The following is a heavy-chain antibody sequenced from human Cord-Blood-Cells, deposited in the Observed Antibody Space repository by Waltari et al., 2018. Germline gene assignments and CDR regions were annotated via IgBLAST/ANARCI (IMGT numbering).Heavy chain of an antibody. CDR1: GYTFTGYS. D-gene: IGHD3-10*01. Sequence: QVQLVQSGAEVKKPGASVKVSCKASGYTFTGYSMQWVRQAPGQGLEWMGWINPNSGGTNYAQKFQGRVTMTRDTSSSTAYMELSRLRSDDTAVYYCAGEPYGSGSYYNWFDPWGQGTLVTVSS. J-gene: IGHJ5*02. CDR3: AGEPYGSGSYYNWFDP. CDR2: INPNSGGT. V-gene: IGHV1-2*02.